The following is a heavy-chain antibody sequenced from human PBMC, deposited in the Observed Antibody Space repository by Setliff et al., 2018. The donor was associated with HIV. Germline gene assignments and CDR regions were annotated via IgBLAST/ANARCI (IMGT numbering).Heavy chain of an antibody. J-gene: IGHJ4*02. CDR3: ATGGGALRNPPYFDY. V-gene: IGHV3-30*04. Sequence: GGSLRLSCSASGLNFSTHAMHWVRQTPGKGPEWVAVVSYHGTSQSYGDSVKGRFTISKDNSRNTVDLHTGNLRSADTAVYYCATGGGALRNPPYFDYWGQGARVTVSS. D-gene: IGHD2-15*01. CDR1: GLNFSTHA. CDR2: VSYHGTSQ.